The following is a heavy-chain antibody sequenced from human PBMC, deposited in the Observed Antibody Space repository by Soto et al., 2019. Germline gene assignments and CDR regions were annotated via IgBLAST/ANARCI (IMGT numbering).Heavy chain of an antibody. V-gene: IGHV1-69*04. CDR3: ARDSYYYDSSGYDTGYYYYYYGMDV. CDR1: GGTFSSYT. Sequence: EASVKVSCKASGGTFSSYTISWVRQAPGQGLEWMGRIIPILGIANYAQKFQGRVTITADKSTSTAYMELSSLRSEDTAVYYCARDSYYYDSSGYDTGYYYYYYGMDVWG. J-gene: IGHJ6*02. D-gene: IGHD3-22*01. CDR2: IIPILGIA.